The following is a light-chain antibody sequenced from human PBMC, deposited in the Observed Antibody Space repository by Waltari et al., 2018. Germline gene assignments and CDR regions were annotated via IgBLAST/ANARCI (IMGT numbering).Light chain of an antibody. V-gene: IGLV2-8*01. J-gene: IGLJ3*02. CDR3: SAFAGSNNFGV. CDR2: DVN. Sequence: QSALTQPPSASGSPGQSVTISCTGTSRDIGGSNFVSWYQQRPGKAPRFLLYDVNKRPSGVSERFSGSKSGNTASLTVSGLQPDDEATYYCSAFAGSNNFGVFGGGTKLTVL. CDR1: SRDIGGSNF.